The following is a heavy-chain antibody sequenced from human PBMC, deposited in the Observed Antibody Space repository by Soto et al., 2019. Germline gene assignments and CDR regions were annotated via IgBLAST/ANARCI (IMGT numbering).Heavy chain of an antibody. Sequence: GGSLRLSCAASGFTFSSYGMHWVRQAPGKGLEWVAVIWYDGSNKYYADSVKGRFTISRDNSKNTLYLQMNSLRAEDTAVYYCARRHCSSTSCYPDYYYYGMDVWGQGTTVTVSS. CDR2: IWYDGSNK. J-gene: IGHJ6*02. CDR1: GFTFSSYG. D-gene: IGHD2-2*01. V-gene: IGHV3-33*01. CDR3: ARRHCSSTSCYPDYYYYGMDV.